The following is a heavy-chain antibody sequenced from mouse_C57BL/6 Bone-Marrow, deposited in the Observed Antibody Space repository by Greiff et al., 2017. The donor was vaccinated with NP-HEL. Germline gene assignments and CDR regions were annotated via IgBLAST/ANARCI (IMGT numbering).Heavy chain of an antibody. V-gene: IGHV3-6*01. CDR2: ISYDGSN. CDR3: ARDLDGYGAY. D-gene: IGHD2-2*01. CDR1: GYSITSGYY. Sequence: DVQLQESGPGLVKPSQSLSLTCSVTGYSITSGYYWNWIRQFPGNKLEWMGYISYDGSNNYNPSLKNRISITRDTSKNQFFLKLNSVTTEDTATYYCARDLDGYGAYWGQGTLVTVSA. J-gene: IGHJ3*01.